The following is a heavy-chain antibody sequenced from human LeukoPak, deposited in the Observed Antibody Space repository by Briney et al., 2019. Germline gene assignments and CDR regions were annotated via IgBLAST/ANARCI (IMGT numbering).Heavy chain of an antibody. CDR1: GGSISSYY. Sequence: SETLSLTCTVSGGSISSYYWSWIRQPPGKGLEWIGYIYYSGSTNYNPSLKSRVTISVDTSKNQFSLKLSSVTAADTAVYYCARVDTTMVFDYWGQGTLVTVSS. CDR2: IYYSGST. CDR3: ARVDTTMVFDY. J-gene: IGHJ4*02. D-gene: IGHD5-18*01. V-gene: IGHV4-59*01.